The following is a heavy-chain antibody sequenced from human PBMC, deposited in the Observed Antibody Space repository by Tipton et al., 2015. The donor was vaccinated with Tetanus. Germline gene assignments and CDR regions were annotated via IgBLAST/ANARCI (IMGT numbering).Heavy chain of an antibody. CDR1: GGSISSSSSY. J-gene: IGHJ4*02. D-gene: IGHD2-15*01. V-gene: IGHV4-39*01. Sequence: LRLSCIVSGGSISSSSSYWGWIRQPPGKGLEWIGSISSKGSTYYNPSLKSRVTMSVDTSKNQFSLKLSSVTAADTAVYYCARVYCSGGSCYDGWGDWGQGTLVTVSS. CDR3: ARVYCSGGSCYDGWGD. CDR2: ISSKGST.